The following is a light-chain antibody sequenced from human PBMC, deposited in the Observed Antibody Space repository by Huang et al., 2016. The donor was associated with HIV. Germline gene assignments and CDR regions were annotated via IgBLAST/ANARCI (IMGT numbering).Light chain of an antibody. CDR2: AAS. V-gene: IGKV1-16*01. Sequence: DIQMTQSPSSLSASVGDRVTITCRASQGISNYLAWFQQKPGKAPKSLIYAASNLQSGFPSRFSGSGSGTEFTLTINSLQPEDFAAYYSQQHSSYPLTFGGGTKVEIK. CDR3: QQHSSYPLT. J-gene: IGKJ4*01. CDR1: QGISNY.